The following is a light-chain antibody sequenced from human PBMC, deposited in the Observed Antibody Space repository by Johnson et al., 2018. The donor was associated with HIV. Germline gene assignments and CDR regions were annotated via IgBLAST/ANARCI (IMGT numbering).Light chain of an antibody. Sequence: QSVLTQPPSVSAAPGQKVNISCSGSSSNIGNNYVSWYQQLPGTAPKLLIYENHKRPSGIPYRFSGSKSGTSATLGITGLQTGDEADYYCGTWDISLRSYVFVTATKVTVL. CDR2: ENH. CDR3: GTWDISLRSYV. V-gene: IGLV1-51*02. CDR1: SSNIGNNY. J-gene: IGLJ1*01.